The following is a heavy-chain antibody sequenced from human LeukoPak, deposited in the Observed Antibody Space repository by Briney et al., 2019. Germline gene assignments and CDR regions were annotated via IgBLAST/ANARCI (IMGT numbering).Heavy chain of an antibody. CDR1: GGSISSSSYY. J-gene: IGHJ5*02. D-gene: IGHD5-18*01. CDR3: ARDCARGYSYGYGIVLSGPQYNWFDP. Sequence: PSETLSLTCTISGGSISSSSYYWGWIRQPPGKGLEWIGSIYYSGSTYYNPSLKSRVTISVDTSKNQFSLKLSSVTAADTAVYYCARDCARGYSYGYGIVLSGPQYNWFDPWGQGTLVTVSS. V-gene: IGHV4-39*07. CDR2: IYYSGST.